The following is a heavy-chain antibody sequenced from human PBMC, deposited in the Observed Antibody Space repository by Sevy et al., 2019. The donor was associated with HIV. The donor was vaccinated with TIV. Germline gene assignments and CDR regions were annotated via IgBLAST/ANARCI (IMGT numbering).Heavy chain of an antibody. CDR1: GFAFRGSA. Sequence: AGSLRLSCAASGFAFRGSAIHWVRQASGKELEWIGRIRSKGNSFATDYVPSVKGRFTISRDDSKKTAYLEMSSLKIDDTAVYYCAGQVGDTVMAIFDYWGQGTLVTVSS. V-gene: IGHV3-73*01. CDR2: IRSKGNSFAT. CDR3: AGQVGDTVMAIFDY. J-gene: IGHJ4*02. D-gene: IGHD1-26*01.